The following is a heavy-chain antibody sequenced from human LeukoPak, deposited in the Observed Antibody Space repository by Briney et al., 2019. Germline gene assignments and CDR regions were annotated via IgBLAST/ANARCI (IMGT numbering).Heavy chain of an antibody. CDR2: IYIGGNP. V-gene: IGHV3-53*01. Sequence: GGSLRLSCAASGFTVSSNYMSWVRQAPGKGLEWVSVIYIGGNPYYADSVKGRFTISRDNSKNTLYLQMNSLTAEDTAVYYCARGDGYNYWDYWGQGTLVTISS. J-gene: IGHJ4*02. D-gene: IGHD5-24*01. CDR1: GFTVSSNY. CDR3: ARGDGYNYWDY.